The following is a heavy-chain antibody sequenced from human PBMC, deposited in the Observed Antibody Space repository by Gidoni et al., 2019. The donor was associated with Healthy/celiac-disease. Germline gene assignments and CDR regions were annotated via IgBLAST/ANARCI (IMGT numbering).Heavy chain of an antibody. V-gene: IGHV4-30-4*01. CDR1: GGSISSGAYS. CDR3: ARVWGKPDYGDYHWYFDL. D-gene: IGHD4-17*01. Sequence: QVQLQESGPGLVKPSQTLSLTCTGSGGSISSGAYSWRWIRQPPGKGLEWIGYIYYSGSTYYNPSLKSRVTISVDTSKNQFSLKLSSVTAADTAVYYCARVWGKPDYGDYHWYFDLWGRGTLVTVSS. J-gene: IGHJ2*01. CDR2: IYYSGST.